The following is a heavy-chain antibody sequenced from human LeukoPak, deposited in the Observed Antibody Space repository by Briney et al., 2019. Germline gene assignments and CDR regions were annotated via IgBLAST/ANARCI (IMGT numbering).Heavy chain of an antibody. Sequence: GGSLRLSCVASGFTFSRHATHWVRQAPGKGLEWVAFISFDGKKEFYADSVKGRFTISRDNSRNTLFLQMNSLKTEDTAIYYCARASMATINYYYFYMDAWGKGTTVTVSS. J-gene: IGHJ6*03. V-gene: IGHV3-30*04. CDR3: ARASMATINYYYFYMDA. D-gene: IGHD5-24*01. CDR2: ISFDGKKE. CDR1: GFTFSRHA.